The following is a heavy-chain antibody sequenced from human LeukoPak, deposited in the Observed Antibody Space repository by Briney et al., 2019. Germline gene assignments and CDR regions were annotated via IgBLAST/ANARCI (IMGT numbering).Heavy chain of an antibody. Sequence: SETLSLTCAVYAYPLTNHYWIWIRQPPGKGLEWIGEINHSGGTNYNPSLMSRVTISVDTSKNQFFLKLTSVTAADTAVYYCARGPAAIHPWGQGTLVTVSS. CDR1: AYPLTNHY. CDR3: ARGPAAIHP. D-gene: IGHD2-2*01. CDR2: INHSGGT. V-gene: IGHV4-34*01. J-gene: IGHJ5*02.